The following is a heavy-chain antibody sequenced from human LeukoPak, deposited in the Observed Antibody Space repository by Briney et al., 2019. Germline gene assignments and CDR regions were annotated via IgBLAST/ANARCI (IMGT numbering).Heavy chain of an antibody. J-gene: IGHJ4*02. CDR1: GYTFTSYD. D-gene: IGHD1-1*01. V-gene: IGHV1-8*03. Sequence: EASVKVSCKASGYTFTSYDINWVRQATGQGLEWMGWMNPNSGDTGYAQKFQGRVTITRNTSISTAYMELSSLRSEDTAVYYCARGRGGLQLERRGRRFYYFDYWGQGTLVTVSS. CDR2: MNPNSGDT. CDR3: ARGRGGLQLERRGRRFYYFDY.